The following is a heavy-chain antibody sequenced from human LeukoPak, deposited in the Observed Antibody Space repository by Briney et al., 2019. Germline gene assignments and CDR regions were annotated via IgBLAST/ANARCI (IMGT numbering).Heavy chain of an antibody. Sequence: GESLKISCKGIGYSFATYWIGWVRQLPGKGMGWMGVIYPGDSRTRYNPSFEGQVTISVDKSINTAYLQWVSLKASDSAMYYCACRDLTTTWSYPWGQGTLVTVSS. V-gene: IGHV5-51*01. CDR1: GYSFATYW. CDR2: IYPGDSRT. D-gene: IGHD1-14*01. J-gene: IGHJ5*02. CDR3: ACRDLTTTWSYP.